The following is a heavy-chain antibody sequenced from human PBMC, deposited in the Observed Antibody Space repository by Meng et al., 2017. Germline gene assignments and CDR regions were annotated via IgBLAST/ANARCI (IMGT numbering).Heavy chain of an antibody. Sequence: SETLSLTCIVSGGSISSYYWGWIRQPPGKGLEWIGYISDSGTTKYNPSLTSRVIISVDTSKSQFSLKLSSVTAADTAVYYCASHFGYGSGSFGFWGQGTLVTVSS. CDR1: GGSISSYY. D-gene: IGHD3-10*01. CDR3: ASHFGYGSGSFGF. J-gene: IGHJ4*02. CDR2: ISDSGTT. V-gene: IGHV4-59*01.